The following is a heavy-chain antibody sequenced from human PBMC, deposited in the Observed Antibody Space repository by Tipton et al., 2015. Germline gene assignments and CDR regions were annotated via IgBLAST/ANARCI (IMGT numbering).Heavy chain of an antibody. CDR1: GGSVISGTDY. V-gene: IGHV4-61*01. J-gene: IGHJ5*02. D-gene: IGHD3-10*01. CDR3: ARLRETYGSDSDNWFDP. CDR2: IYYSGST. Sequence: TLSLTCTVSGGSVISGTDYWSWIRQPPGKGLEWIGYIYYSGSTYYNPSLKSRITISVDTSKNQFSLKLSSVTAADTAVYYCARLRETYGSDSDNWFDPWGQGTLVTVSS.